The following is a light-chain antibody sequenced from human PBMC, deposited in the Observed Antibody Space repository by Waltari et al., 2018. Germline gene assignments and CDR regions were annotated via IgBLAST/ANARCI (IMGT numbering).Light chain of an antibody. CDR2: DVA. CDR1: SSDVGGYNF. Sequence: QSALTPPPSASGSPGQSVTISCTGTSSDVGGYNFVPWYQQHPGRAPKLMIYDVAKRPSGVPDRFSGSKSGNTASLTVSGLQAEDEADYYCTSYGGSNNYVVFGGGTKLTVL. CDR3: TSYGGSNNYVV. J-gene: IGLJ2*01. V-gene: IGLV2-8*01.